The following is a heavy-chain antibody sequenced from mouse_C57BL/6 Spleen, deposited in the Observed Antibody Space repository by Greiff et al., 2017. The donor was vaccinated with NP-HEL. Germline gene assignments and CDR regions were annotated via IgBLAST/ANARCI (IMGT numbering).Heavy chain of an antibody. Sequence: QQSCKASGYTFTSYWMQWVKQRPGQGLEWIGEIDPSDSYTNYNQKFKGKATLTVDTSSSTAYMQLSSLTSEDSAVYYCARKGGYGWYLDVWGTGTTVTVSS. CDR2: IDPSDSYT. J-gene: IGHJ1*03. CDR1: GYTFTSYW. V-gene: IGHV1-50*01. CDR3: ARKGGYGWYLDV. D-gene: IGHD2-2*01.